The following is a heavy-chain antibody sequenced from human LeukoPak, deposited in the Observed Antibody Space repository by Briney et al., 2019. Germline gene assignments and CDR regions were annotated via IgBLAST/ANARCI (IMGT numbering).Heavy chain of an antibody. Sequence: QPGGSLRLSCAASGFTFSSYSMNWVRQAPGKGLEWVSYISSSSSTIYYADSVKGRFTISRDNAKNSLYLQMNSLRAEDTALYYCTKSPYSNYEGYFDYWGQGTLVTVSS. CDR2: ISSSSSTI. CDR3: TKSPYSNYEGYFDY. CDR1: GFTFSSYS. D-gene: IGHD4-11*01. V-gene: IGHV3-48*01. J-gene: IGHJ4*02.